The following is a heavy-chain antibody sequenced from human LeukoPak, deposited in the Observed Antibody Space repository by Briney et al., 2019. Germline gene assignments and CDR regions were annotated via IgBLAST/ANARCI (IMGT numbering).Heavy chain of an antibody. V-gene: IGHV1-69*05. CDR2: IIPIFGTA. D-gene: IGHD3-10*01. J-gene: IGHJ6*03. Sequence: SVKVSCKASGGTFSSYAISWVRQAPGQGIEWMGGIIPIFGTANYAQKFQGRVTITTDESTSTAYMELSSLRSEDTAVYYCAIRYGSGEKYYYYYYMDVWGKGTTVTVSS. CDR1: GGTFSSYA. CDR3: AIRYGSGEKYYYYYYMDV.